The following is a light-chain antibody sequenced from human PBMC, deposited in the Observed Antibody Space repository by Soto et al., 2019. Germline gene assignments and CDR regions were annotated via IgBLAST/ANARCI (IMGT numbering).Light chain of an antibody. V-gene: IGKV1-39*01. CDR3: LQDNEFPLT. J-gene: IGKJ5*01. CDR1: QSISSY. Sequence: DIQMTQSPSSLSASVGDRVTITCRASQSISSYLNWYQQKPGKAPKLLIYAASSLQSGVPSRFSGSGSGTDFTLTISSPQPEAFATYYCLQDNEFPLTFGQGTRREIK. CDR2: AAS.